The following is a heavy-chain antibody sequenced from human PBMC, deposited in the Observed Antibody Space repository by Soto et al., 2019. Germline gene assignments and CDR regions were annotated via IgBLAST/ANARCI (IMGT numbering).Heavy chain of an antibody. J-gene: IGHJ4*02. CDR1: GGSISSYY. Sequence: TSETLSLTCTVSGGSISSYYWSWIRQPPGKGLEWIGYIYYSGSTNYNPSLKSRVTISVDTSKNQFSLKLSSVTAADTAVYYCAREGLACSSTSCYDYSGQGTLATVS. D-gene: IGHD2-2*01. V-gene: IGHV4-59*01. CDR2: IYYSGST. CDR3: AREGLACSSTSCYDY.